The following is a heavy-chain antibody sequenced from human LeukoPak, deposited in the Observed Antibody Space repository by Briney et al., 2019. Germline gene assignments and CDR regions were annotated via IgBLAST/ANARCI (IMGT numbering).Heavy chain of an antibody. D-gene: IGHD2-2*01. J-gene: IGHJ4*02. V-gene: IGHV1-8*01. CDR2: MNPNSGNT. CDR1: GYTFTSYD. Sequence: ASVKVSCKASGYTFTSYDINWVRQATGQGLEWMGWMNPNSGNTGYAQKFQGRVTMTRNTSISTAYMELSSLRSEDTAVYYCARGKYCSSTSCYGVGGDYWGQGTLVTVSS. CDR3: ARGKYCSSTSCYGVGGDY.